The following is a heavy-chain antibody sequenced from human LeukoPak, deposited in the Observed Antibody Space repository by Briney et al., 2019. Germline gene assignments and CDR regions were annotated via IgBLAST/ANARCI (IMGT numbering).Heavy chain of an antibody. D-gene: IGHD6-19*01. CDR1: GGSISSSSYY. Sequence: SETLSLTCTVSGGSISSSSYYWGWIRQPPGKGLEWIGSIYYSGSTYYNPSLKSRVTISVDTSKNQFSLKLSSVTAADTAVYYCASSKPPAHNRIAVAGTDYWGQGTLVTASS. CDR3: ASSKPPAHNRIAVAGTDY. CDR2: IYYSGST. V-gene: IGHV4-39*01. J-gene: IGHJ4*02.